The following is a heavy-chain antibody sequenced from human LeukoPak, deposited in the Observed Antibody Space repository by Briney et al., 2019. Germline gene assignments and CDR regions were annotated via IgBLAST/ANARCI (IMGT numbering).Heavy chain of an antibody. CDR2: IYSGGST. Sequence: GGSLRLSCAASGFTFSSNWMSWVRQAPGKGLEWVSAIYSGGSTFYADSVKGRFTISRDNSKNTLYLQMNSLRAEDTAVYYCARDPYNSGSSYFDYWGQGTLVTVSS. CDR1: GFTFSSNW. D-gene: IGHD3-10*01. J-gene: IGHJ4*02. V-gene: IGHV3-53*01. CDR3: ARDPYNSGSSYFDY.